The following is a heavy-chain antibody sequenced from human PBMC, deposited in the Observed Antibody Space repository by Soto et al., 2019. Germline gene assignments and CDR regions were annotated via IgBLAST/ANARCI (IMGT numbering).Heavy chain of an antibody. V-gene: IGHV1-18*01. Sequence: QVHLVQSGAEVKKPGASVKVSCKASGYTFSTYGISWVRQAPGQGLEWMGWISTYNDKTNYAQKVQGRVTMTTDTSTSTAYMELRSLRSDDTAMYYCARVTHYDGSGAYPDYWGQGTLVTVST. J-gene: IGHJ4*02. CDR1: GYTFSTYG. CDR2: ISTYNDKT. D-gene: IGHD3-22*01. CDR3: ARVTHYDGSGAYPDY.